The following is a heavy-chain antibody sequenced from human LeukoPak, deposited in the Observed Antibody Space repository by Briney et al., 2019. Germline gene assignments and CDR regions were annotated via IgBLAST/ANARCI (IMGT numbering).Heavy chain of an antibody. V-gene: IGHV3-23*01. J-gene: IGHJ3*02. Sequence: GGSLRLSCAASGFTFSSYAMSWVRQAPGEGLEWVSAISGSGGSTYYADSVKGRFTISRDNSKNTLYLQMNSLRAEDTAVYYCAKPRQKRGGYCSGGSCYSGAFDIWGQGTMVTVSS. D-gene: IGHD2-15*01. CDR1: GFTFSSYA. CDR3: AKPRQKRGGYCSGGSCYSGAFDI. CDR2: ISGSGGST.